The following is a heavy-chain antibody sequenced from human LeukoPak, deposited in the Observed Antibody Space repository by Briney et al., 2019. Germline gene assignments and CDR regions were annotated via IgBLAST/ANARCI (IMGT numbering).Heavy chain of an antibody. J-gene: IGHJ4*02. CDR1: GGTFSSYA. CDR3: ARGEDGYSTLFDY. D-gene: IGHD5-24*01. CDR2: IIPIFGTA. V-gene: IGHV1-69*13. Sequence: SVKVSCKASGGTFSSYAISWVRQAPGQGLEWMGGIIPIFGTANYAQKFQGRVTITADESTSTAYMELSSLRSEDTAVYYCARGEDGYSTLFDYWGQGTLVTVSS.